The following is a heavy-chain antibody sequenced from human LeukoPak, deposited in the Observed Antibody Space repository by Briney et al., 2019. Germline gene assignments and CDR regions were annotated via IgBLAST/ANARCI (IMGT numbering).Heavy chain of an antibody. V-gene: IGHV4-39*07. D-gene: IGHD1-26*01. CDR2: FYYSGST. CDR3: ARDQYSGSYYGSNFDY. J-gene: IGHJ4*02. CDR1: GGSISSRSYY. Sequence: PSQTLSLTCTVSGGSISSRSYYWAWIRQPPGKGLEWIGRFYYSGSTYYNQSLKSRVTISVDTSKNQFSLELSSVSAADTAVYYCARDQYSGSYYGSNFDYWGQGTLVTVSS.